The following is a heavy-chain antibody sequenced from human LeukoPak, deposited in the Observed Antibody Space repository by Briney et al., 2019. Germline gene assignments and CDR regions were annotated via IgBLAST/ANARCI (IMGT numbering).Heavy chain of an antibody. Sequence: PGGSLRLSCAASGFTFSSSAMHWVRQAPGKGLEWVAVISYDGSNKYYADSVKGRFTISRDNSKNTLCLQMNSLRAEDTAVYYCARDPDTAMATGFDYWGQGTLVTVSS. CDR3: ARDPDTAMATGFDY. CDR1: GFTFSSSA. J-gene: IGHJ4*02. V-gene: IGHV3-30-3*01. CDR2: ISYDGSNK. D-gene: IGHD5-18*01.